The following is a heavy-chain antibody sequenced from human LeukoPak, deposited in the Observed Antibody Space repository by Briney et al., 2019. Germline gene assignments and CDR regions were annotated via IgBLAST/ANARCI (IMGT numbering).Heavy chain of an antibody. Sequence: ASVKVSCKASGYTFTSYYMHWVRQAPGQGLEWMGIINPSGGSTSYAQKFQGRVTMTRDTSTSTVYMELSSLRSEDTAVYYCVRETRRYSSGWYSEDYWGQGTLVTVSS. CDR1: GYTFTSYY. J-gene: IGHJ4*02. V-gene: IGHV1-46*01. CDR3: VRETRRYSSGWYSEDY. D-gene: IGHD6-19*01. CDR2: INPSGGST.